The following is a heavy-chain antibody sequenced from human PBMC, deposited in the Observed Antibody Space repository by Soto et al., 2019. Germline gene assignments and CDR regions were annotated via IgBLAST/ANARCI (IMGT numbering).Heavy chain of an antibody. V-gene: IGHV3-74*01. D-gene: IGHD3-10*01. CDR1: GFTFNSDW. CDR2: INPDGRST. CDR3: ARGGLQGSGNHYNDN. J-gene: IGHJ4*02. Sequence: EVQLVESGGGLVQPGGSLRLSCAASGFTFNSDWMHWVRQAPGKGLVWVSRINPDGRSTNYADSVKARFTISRDNAKNTLYLQMNSLSAEDTAVYHCARGGLQGSGNHYNDNWGQGTLVTVSS.